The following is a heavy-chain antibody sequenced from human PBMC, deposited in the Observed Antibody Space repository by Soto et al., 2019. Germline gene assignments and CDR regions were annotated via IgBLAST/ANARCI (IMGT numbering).Heavy chain of an antibody. V-gene: IGHV2-26*03. J-gene: IGHJ6*02. D-gene: IGHD3-16*01. Sequence: QVTLKESSPVLVKATETLTLTCSISGFSLTTGRSGVSWIRQPPGKALEWLAHIFSNNERSYSLSLQLRLSISAGTSKRQVGLTMTNVGAVDTGAYFCAHLVAVSSGYHYAFDVWGQGASVTVS. CDR3: AHLVAVSSGYHYAFDV. CDR2: IFSNNER. CDR1: GFSLTTGRSG.